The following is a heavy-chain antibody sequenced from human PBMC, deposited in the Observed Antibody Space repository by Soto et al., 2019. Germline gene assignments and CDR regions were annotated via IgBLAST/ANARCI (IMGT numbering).Heavy chain of an antibody. Sequence: RSCAAAGSTVRDVSMSWVRHAPRRGLEWGSTSTRVVNILFYPDSGRGRVTGSRDNSKNTLYRQMNILATDYTALYYCAKYPGLPDFGIGLHAFDVCGQGTMVTVS. CDR1: GSTVRDVS. D-gene: IGHD3-3*01. CDR3: AKYPGLPDFGIGLHAFDV. CDR2: STRVVNIL. J-gene: IGHJ3*01. V-gene: IGHV3-23*01.